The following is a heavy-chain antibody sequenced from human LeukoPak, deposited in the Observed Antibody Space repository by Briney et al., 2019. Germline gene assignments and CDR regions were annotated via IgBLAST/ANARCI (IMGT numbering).Heavy chain of an antibody. V-gene: IGHV3-30-3*01. CDR1: GFTFSSYA. J-gene: IGHJ4*02. CDR2: ISDDGSNK. CDR3: ARDGRYSCGFWYYFDY. Sequence: GGSLRLSCAASGFTFSSYAMHGVRQAPGKGLEWVAVISDDGSNKYYADSVKGRFTISRDNSKNTLYLQMNSLRAEDTAVYYCARDGRYSCGFWYYFDYLGQGTLVTVSS. D-gene: IGHD5-18*01.